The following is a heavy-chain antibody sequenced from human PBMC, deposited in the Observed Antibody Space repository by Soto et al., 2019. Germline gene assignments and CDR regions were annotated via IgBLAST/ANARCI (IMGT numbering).Heavy chain of an antibody. V-gene: IGHV3-7*04. CDR1: GITFSWNW. CDR2: IKQDGSKK. D-gene: IGHD1-26*01. CDR3: AREYTGRAFDI. J-gene: IGHJ3*02. Sequence: EVQLVESGGGLVQPGGSLRLSCAAGITFSWNWMSWVRQAPRKGLGGVANIKQDGSKKYYVDSVKGRFNISRDNAKNSLYLEMSSLTDDGTAVYYCAREYTGRAFDIWGQGTLVTVSS.